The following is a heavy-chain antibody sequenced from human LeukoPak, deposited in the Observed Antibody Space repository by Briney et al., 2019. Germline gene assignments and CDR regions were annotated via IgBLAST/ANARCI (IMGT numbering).Heavy chain of an antibody. CDR3: ARKKGSRTYFDY. CDR1: GGSISSGGYY. V-gene: IGHV4-31*03. J-gene: IGHJ4*02. Sequence: SQTLSLTCTVSGGSISSGGYYWSWIRQHPGKGPEWIGYIYYSGSTNYNPSLKSRVTISVDTSKNQFSLKLSSVTAADTAVYYCARKKGSRTYFDYWGQGTLVTISS. CDR2: IYYSGST. D-gene: IGHD1-14*01.